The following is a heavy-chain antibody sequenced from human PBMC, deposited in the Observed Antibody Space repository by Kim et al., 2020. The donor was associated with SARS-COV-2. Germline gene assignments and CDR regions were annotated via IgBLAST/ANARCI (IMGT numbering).Heavy chain of an antibody. V-gene: IGHV3-21*04. D-gene: IGHD3-10*01. J-gene: IGHJ5*02. CDR3: ARDLTALGTYYYGSGSEDWFDP. Sequence: GGSLRLSCAASGFTFSSYSMNWVRQAPGKGLEWVSSISSSSSYIYYADSVKGRFTISRDNAKNSLYLQMNSLRAEDTAVYYCARDLTALGTYYYGSGSEDWFDPWGQGTLVTVSS. CDR2: ISSSSSYI. CDR1: GFTFSSYS.